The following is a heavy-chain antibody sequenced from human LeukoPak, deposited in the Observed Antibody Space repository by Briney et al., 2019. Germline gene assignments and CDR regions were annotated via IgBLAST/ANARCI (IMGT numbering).Heavy chain of an antibody. J-gene: IGHJ4*02. D-gene: IGHD6-13*01. V-gene: IGHV3-23*01. CDR3: AKGKYSSSWYFDY. CDR2: ISGGGTYT. Sequence: GGSLRLSCAASGFTFSDYAMTWVRQAPGRGLEWVSAISGGGTYTYYADSVKGRFTISRDNSKNTLYLQMNSLRAEDTAVYHCAKGKYSSSWYFDYWGQGTLVTVSS. CDR1: GFTFSDYA.